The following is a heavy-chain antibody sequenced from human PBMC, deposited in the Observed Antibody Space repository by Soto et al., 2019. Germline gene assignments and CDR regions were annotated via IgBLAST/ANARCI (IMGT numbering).Heavy chain of an antibody. D-gene: IGHD2-15*01. V-gene: IGHV4-31*11. CDR3: ARERVLRSAWFDP. CDR1: GGSISSGGYY. J-gene: IGHJ5*02. Sequence: QVQLRESGPGLGKPSQNLSLICAVSGGSISSGGYYWSWVRQHPGKGLEWIGYIYNTGSAYYNPSLKGRITMSVDTSKNQFSLRLTSVTAADTALYYCARERVLRSAWFDPWGQGTPVTVSS. CDR2: IYNTGSA.